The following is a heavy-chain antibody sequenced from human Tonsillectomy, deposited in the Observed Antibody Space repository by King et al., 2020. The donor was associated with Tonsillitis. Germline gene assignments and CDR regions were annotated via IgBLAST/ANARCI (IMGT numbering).Heavy chain of an antibody. J-gene: IGHJ4*02. V-gene: IGHV3-21*01. CDR1: GFTFSTYT. CDR3: VRDRGSCGFDY. CDR2: ISSSSSYI. Sequence: VQLVESGGGLVKPGGSLRLSCAASGFTFSTYTMNWVRQAPGKGLEWVSSISSSSSYIYYAESVKGRFTISRDNAKNSLYLQMNSLRAEDTAFYYWVRDRGSCGFDYWGQGTLVTVSS. D-gene: IGHD1-26*01.